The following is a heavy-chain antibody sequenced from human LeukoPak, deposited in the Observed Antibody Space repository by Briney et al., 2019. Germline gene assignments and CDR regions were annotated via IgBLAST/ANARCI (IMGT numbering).Heavy chain of an antibody. Sequence: PGGSLRLSCAASGFTFSRYSMNWVRQAPGKGLEWVSSISSSSSYIYYADSVKGRFTVSGDNSKNTVYLQMSSLTAADTAVYYCAKDRSIGTYYTFDHWGQGTLVTVSS. CDR1: GFTFSRYS. CDR2: ISSSSSYI. J-gene: IGHJ4*02. CDR3: AKDRSIGTYYTFDH. V-gene: IGHV3-21*04. D-gene: IGHD1-26*01.